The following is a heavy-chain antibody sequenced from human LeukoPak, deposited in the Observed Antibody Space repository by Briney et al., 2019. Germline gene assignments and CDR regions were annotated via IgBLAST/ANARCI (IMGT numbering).Heavy chain of an antibody. D-gene: IGHD6-6*01. CDR3: ARGAYSSSSWGYYFDY. CDR2: IYTSGST. J-gene: IGHJ4*02. CDR1: GGSISSGSYY. Sequence: PSETLSLTCTVSGGSISSGSYYWSWIRQPAGKGLEWIGRIYTSGSTNYNPSLKSRVTISVDTSKNQFSLKLSSVTAADTAVYYCARGAYSSSSWGYYFDYWGQGTLVTVSS. V-gene: IGHV4-61*02.